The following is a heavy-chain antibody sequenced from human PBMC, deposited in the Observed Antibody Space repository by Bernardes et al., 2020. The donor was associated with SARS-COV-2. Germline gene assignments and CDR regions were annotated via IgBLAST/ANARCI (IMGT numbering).Heavy chain of an antibody. Sequence: SETLSPTCAVYGGSLSGYYWNWIRQPPGKGLEWIGEINYSGSTNYNPSLKSRVTISVDTSKNQFSLKLSSVTAADTAVYYCARDYPDPADWGQGTLVTVSS. V-gene: IGHV4-34*01. CDR1: GGSLSGYY. J-gene: IGHJ4*02. CDR3: ARDYPDPAD. CDR2: INYSGST. D-gene: IGHD6-13*01.